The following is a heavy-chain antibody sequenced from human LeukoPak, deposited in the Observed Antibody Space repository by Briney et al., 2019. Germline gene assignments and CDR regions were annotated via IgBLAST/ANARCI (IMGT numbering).Heavy chain of an antibody. CDR3: ARHWRGDSGSYDRGFDY. V-gene: IGHV1-3*01. CDR2: INAGNGNT. J-gene: IGHJ4*02. D-gene: IGHD1-26*01. Sequence: ASVKVSCKASGYTFTSYAMHWVRQAPGQRLEWMGWINAGNGNTKYSQKFQGRVTITRDTSASTAYMELSSLRSEDTAVYYCARHWRGDSGSYDRGFDYWGQGTLVTVSS. CDR1: GYTFTSYA.